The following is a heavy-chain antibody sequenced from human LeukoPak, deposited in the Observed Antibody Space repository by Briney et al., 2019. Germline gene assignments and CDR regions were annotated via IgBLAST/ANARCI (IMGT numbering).Heavy chain of an antibody. CDR1: GYAFTSYG. CDR3: ARERVAQRENFDY. D-gene: IGHD5-12*01. Sequence: ASVTVSCKASGYAFTSYGISWVRQAPGQGLEWMGWISAYDGNTNYAQNLQGRVTMTTDTSASTAYMALRNLRSADPAVSCCARERVAQRENFDYWGQGTLVTVSS. J-gene: IGHJ4*02. CDR2: ISAYDGNT. V-gene: IGHV1-18*01.